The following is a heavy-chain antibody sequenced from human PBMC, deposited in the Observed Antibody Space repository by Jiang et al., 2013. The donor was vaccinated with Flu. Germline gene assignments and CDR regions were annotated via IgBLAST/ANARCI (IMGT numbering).Heavy chain of an antibody. CDR1: GGTFSSYT. J-gene: IGHJ4*02. CDR2: IIPILGIA. V-gene: IGHV1-69*04. CDR3: ARDSGSYSLGDFDY. D-gene: IGHD1-26*01. Sequence: GAEVKKPGSSVKVSCKASGGTFSSYTISWVRQAPGQGLEWMGRIIPILGIANYAQKFQGRVTITADKSTSTAYMELSSLRSEDTAVYYCARDSGSYSLGDFDYWGQGTLVTVSS.